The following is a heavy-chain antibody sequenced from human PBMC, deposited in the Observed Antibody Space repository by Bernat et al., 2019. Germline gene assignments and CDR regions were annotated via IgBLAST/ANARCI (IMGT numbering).Heavy chain of an antibody. Sequence: EVQLLESGGGLVQPGGSLRLSCAASGFTFSSYAMSWVRQAPGKGLEWVSAISGSGGSTYFADSVKGRLTISRDNSKNTLYMQMNSLRAEDAAVYYCAKDLTWYGPPPRDAFDIWGQGTMVTVSS. V-gene: IGHV3-23*01. CDR2: ISGSGGST. J-gene: IGHJ3*02. CDR3: AKDLTWYGPPPRDAFDI. CDR1: GFTFSSYA. D-gene: IGHD6-13*01.